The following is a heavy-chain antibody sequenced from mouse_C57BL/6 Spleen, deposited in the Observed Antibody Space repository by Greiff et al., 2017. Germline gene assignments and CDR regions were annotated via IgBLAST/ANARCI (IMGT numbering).Heavy chain of an antibody. J-gene: IGHJ4*01. V-gene: IGHV5-17*01. D-gene: IGHD2-2*01. CDR2: ISSGSSSI. CDR3: ARVGYDYAMDY. CDR1: GFTFSDYG. Sequence: DVMLVESGGGLVKPGGSLKLSCAASGFTFSDYGMHWVRQAPEKGLEWVAYISSGSSSIYYADTVKGRFTISRDNAKNTLFLQMTSLRSEDTAMYYCARVGYDYAMDYWGQGTSVTVSS.